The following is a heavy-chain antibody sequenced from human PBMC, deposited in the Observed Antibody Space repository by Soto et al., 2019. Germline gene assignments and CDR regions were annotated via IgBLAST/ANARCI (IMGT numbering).Heavy chain of an antibody. CDR2: IYYTGST. V-gene: IGHV4-59*12. CDR1: GCPIRIYY. D-gene: IGHD4-17*01. J-gene: IGHJ3*02. CDR3: ARERSSTLHDYSDYHDAFDI. Sequence: SETLSHTYTFSGCPIRIYYWSWMRQPPGQGLEWIGYIYYTGSTNYNPSLKSRVTISVDTSKNQFSLKGSSVTAADTAVYYCARERSSTLHDYSDYHDAFDIWGQGTMVTVS.